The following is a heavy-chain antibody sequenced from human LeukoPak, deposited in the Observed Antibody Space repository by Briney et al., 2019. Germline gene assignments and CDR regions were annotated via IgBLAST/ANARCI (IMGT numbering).Heavy chain of an antibody. CDR3: AAGNVDTAFFFDY. CDR1: GYTLTELS. D-gene: IGHD5-18*01. V-gene: IGHV1-24*01. J-gene: IGHJ4*02. CDR2: FDPEDGET. Sequence: ASVKVSCKVSGYTLTELSMHWVRQAPGQGPQWMGGFDPEDGETIYAPKFQGRVTMTEDTSTDTAYMELRSLRSEDTALYYCAAGNVDTAFFFDYWGQGTLVTVSS.